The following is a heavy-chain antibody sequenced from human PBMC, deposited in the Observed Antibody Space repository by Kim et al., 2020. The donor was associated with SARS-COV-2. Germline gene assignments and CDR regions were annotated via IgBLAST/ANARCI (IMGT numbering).Heavy chain of an antibody. J-gene: IGHJ4*02. CDR1: GGSFSGYY. CDR3: ASLAAAPVFSHPDTNLDY. CDR2: INHSGST. Sequence: SETLSLTCAVYGGSFSGYYWSWIRQPPGKGLEWIGEINHSGSTNYNPSLKSRVTISVDTSKNQFSLKLSSVTAADTAVYYCASLAAAPVFSHPDTNLDYWGQGTLVTVSS. D-gene: IGHD6-13*01. V-gene: IGHV4-34*01.